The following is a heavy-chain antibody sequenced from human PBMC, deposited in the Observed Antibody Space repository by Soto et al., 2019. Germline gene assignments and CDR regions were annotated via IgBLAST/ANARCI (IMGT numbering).Heavy chain of an antibody. Sequence: RGPLRVSCAASGFTFSSYWMSWLRQPPGKGLEWVANIKQDGSDKYYVDSVKGRFTISRDNAKNSLYLQMSSLRAEDTAVFYCARGTLWNGYQFLDYWGQGP. CDR2: IKQDGSDK. CDR3: ARGTLWNGYQFLDY. J-gene: IGHJ4*02. V-gene: IGHV3-7*01. D-gene: IGHD3-3*01. CDR1: GFTFSSYW.